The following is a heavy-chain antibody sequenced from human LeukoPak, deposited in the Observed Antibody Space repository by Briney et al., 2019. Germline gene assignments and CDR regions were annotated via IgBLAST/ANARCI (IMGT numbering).Heavy chain of an antibody. Sequence: ASVKVSCKASGGTFSSHTISWVRQAPGQPLEWMGRIIPILGIANYAQKFQGRVTITADKSTSTAYMELSSLRSEDTAVYYCARSHSRAVPAANPLWGWFDPWGQGTLVTVSS. CDR3: ARSHSRAVPAANPLWGWFDP. CDR2: IIPILGIA. CDR1: GGTFSSHT. V-gene: IGHV1-69*02. J-gene: IGHJ5*02. D-gene: IGHD2-2*01.